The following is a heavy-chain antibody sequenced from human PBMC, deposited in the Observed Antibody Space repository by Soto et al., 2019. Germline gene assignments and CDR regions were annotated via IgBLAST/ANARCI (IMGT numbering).Heavy chain of an antibody. V-gene: IGHV2-5*02. Sequence: GPTLVNPTQTLTLTCTFSGFSLSTSGVGVGWIRQPPGKALEWLALIYWDDDKRYSPSLKSRLTITKDTSKNRVVLTVTNMDPVNTATYYCPHSSGEWVIAAAGTSWFDPWSQGTLVTVSS. CDR2: IYWDDDK. CDR1: GFSLSTSGVG. CDR3: PHSSGEWVIAAAGTSWFDP. D-gene: IGHD6-13*01. J-gene: IGHJ5*02.